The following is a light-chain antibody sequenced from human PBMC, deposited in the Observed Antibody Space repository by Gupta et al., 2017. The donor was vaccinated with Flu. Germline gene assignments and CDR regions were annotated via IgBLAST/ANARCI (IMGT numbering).Light chain of an antibody. CDR2: DAS. CDR1: QDISNY. J-gene: IGKJ1*01. Sequence: DIPMTQSPSSLSASVGDRVTITCQASQDISNYLNWYQQKPGKAPKLLIYDASNLETGVPSRFSGSGSGTDFTFTISRLQPEDIATYDCQQYDNLPPTWTFGQGTKVEIK. V-gene: IGKV1-33*01. CDR3: QQYDNLPPTWT.